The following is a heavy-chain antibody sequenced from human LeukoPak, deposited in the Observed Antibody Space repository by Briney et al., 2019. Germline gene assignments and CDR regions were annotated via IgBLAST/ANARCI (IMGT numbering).Heavy chain of an antibody. CDR2: INHRGDT. V-gene: IGHV4-34*01. D-gene: IGHD1-1*01. Sequence: PSETLSLTCAVYGGSFSAYYWSWIRQSPGKGLEWIAEINHRGDTNYNPPVKSRVTISVDTSKNLFSLKVRSLTAADTAVYYCARGPTISETGYFDYWGQGTLVTVSS. CDR1: GGSFSAYY. J-gene: IGHJ4*03. CDR3: ARGPTISETGYFDY.